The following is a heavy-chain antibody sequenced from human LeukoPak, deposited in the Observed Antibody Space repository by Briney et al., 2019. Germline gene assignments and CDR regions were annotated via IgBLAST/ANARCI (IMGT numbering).Heavy chain of an antibody. CDR3: GGNTAMVNYYYYCMDV. CDR2: IYYSGST. Sequence: PSETLSLTCTVSGGSISSSSYYWGWIRQPPGKGLEWIGSIYYSGSTYYNPSLKSRVTISVDTSKNQFSLKLSSVTAADTAVYYCGGNTAMVNYYYYCMDVWGKGTTVTVSS. D-gene: IGHD5-18*01. J-gene: IGHJ6*03. CDR1: GGSISSSSYY. V-gene: IGHV4-39*07.